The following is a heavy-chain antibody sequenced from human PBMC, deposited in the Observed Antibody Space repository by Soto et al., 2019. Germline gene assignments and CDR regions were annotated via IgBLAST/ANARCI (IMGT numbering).Heavy chain of an antibody. D-gene: IGHD3-3*01. Sequence: QVQLVESGGGVVQPGRSLRLSCAASGFTFSSYCMHRVRQAPGKGLEWVAVIWYDGSNKYYADSVKGRFTISRDNSKNTRYLQMNSLRAEDTAVYYCARDDTAIFGVDLQPRVYYYMDVWGKGTTVTVSS. CDR1: GFTFSSYC. V-gene: IGHV3-33*01. CDR2: IWYDGSNK. J-gene: IGHJ6*03. CDR3: ARDDTAIFGVDLQPRVYYYMDV.